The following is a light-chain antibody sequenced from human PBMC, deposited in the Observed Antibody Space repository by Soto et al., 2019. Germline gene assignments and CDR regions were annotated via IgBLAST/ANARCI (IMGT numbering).Light chain of an antibody. J-gene: IGLJ1*01. CDR3: QSYDSSLQV. CDR1: SSNIGAGYD. CDR2: GNI. V-gene: IGLV1-40*01. Sequence: QSLLTQPPSVSGAPGQRVTISCTGSSSNIGAGYDVHWYQQLPGTAPKLLIYGNINRPSGVPDRFSGSKSGTSASLAITGLQAEDEADYYCQSYDSSLQVFGTGTKVTVL.